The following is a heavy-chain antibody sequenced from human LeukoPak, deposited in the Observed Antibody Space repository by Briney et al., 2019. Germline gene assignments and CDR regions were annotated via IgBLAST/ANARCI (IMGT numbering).Heavy chain of an antibody. CDR3: AGYYYDSSSYFG. CDR1: GVSISGVGYY. D-gene: IGHD3-22*01. Sequence: SETLSLTCTVSGVSISGVGYYWGWIRQPPGKGLEWIGSISYGGSTYYNPSLKSRVFIYVDMSKNQVSLKLSSVTAADTALYYCAGYYYDSSSYFGCGQGTLVTVSS. J-gene: IGHJ4*02. V-gene: IGHV4-39*01. CDR2: ISYGGST.